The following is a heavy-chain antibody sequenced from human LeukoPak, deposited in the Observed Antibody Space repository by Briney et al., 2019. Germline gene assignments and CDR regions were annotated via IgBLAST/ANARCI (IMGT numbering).Heavy chain of an antibody. V-gene: IGHV1-18*01. CDR1: GYTFTSYG. CDR2: ISAYNGNT. CDR3: ARLAGEYYDFWSGYSINWFDP. Sequence: GASVKVSCKASGYTFTSYGISWVRQAPGQRLEWMGWISAYNGNTNYAQKLQGRVTMTTDTSTSTAYMELRSLRSDDTAVYYCARLAGEYYDFWSGYSINWFDPWGQGTLVTVSS. J-gene: IGHJ5*02. D-gene: IGHD3-3*01.